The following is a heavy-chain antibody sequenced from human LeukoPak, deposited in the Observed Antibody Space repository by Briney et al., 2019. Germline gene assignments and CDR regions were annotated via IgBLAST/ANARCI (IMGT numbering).Heavy chain of an antibody. D-gene: IGHD6-13*01. CDR2: ISWNSGSI. CDR1: GFTFDDYA. V-gene: IGHV3-9*01. J-gene: IGHJ4*02. Sequence: GRSLRLSCAASGFTFDDYAMHWVRQAPGKGLEWVSGISWNSGSIGYADSVKGRFTISRDNAKNSLYLQMNSLRAEDTALYYCALGYSSSWYRGLFDYWGQGTLVTVSS. CDR3: ALGYSSSWYRGLFDY.